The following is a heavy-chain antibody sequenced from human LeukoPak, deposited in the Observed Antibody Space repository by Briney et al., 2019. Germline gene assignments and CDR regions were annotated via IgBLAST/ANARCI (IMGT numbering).Heavy chain of an antibody. Sequence: PSETLSLTCTVSVGSIISNYYYWGWTRQPPGKGLDWFGSISYSGGTAYNPSLRSRVTISVDTSKNQFSLKVKSVTTADTAVYYCAREVEYYDSSGYRPHAFDIWGRGTLVTVSA. D-gene: IGHD3-22*01. J-gene: IGHJ3*02. CDR3: AREVEYYDSSGYRPHAFDI. V-gene: IGHV4-39*02. CDR2: ISYSGGT. CDR1: VGSIISNYYY.